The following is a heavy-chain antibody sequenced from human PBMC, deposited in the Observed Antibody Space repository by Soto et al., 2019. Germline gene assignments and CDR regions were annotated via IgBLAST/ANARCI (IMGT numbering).Heavy chain of an antibody. CDR2: ISYDGSNK. V-gene: IGHV3-30*18. J-gene: IGHJ4*02. CDR1: GFTFSSYG. Sequence: SLRLSCAASGFTFSSYGMHWVRQAPGKGLEWVAVISYDGSNKYYADSVKGRFTISRDNSKNTLYLQMNSLRAEDTAVYYCAKDRTYDSSGYYYFDYWGQGTLVTVSS. CDR3: AKDRTYDSSGYYYFDY. D-gene: IGHD3-22*01.